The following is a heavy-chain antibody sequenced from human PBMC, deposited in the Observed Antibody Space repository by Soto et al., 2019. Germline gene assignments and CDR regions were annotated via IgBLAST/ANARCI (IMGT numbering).Heavy chain of an antibody. CDR1: GGSISSYY. Sequence: SETLSLTCTVSGGSISSYYWSWIRQPPGKGLEWIGYIYYSGSTNYNPSLKSRVTISVDTSKNQFSLKLSSVTAADTAVYYCARRLIVAYDAFDIWGQGTMVTVSS. D-gene: IGHD3-22*01. V-gene: IGHV4-59*01. CDR3: ARRLIVAYDAFDI. CDR2: IYYSGST. J-gene: IGHJ3*02.